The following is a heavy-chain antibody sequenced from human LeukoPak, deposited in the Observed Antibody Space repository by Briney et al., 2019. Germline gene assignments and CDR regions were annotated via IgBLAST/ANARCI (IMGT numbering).Heavy chain of an antibody. CDR1: GYTFTSYV. V-gene: IGHV1-8*02. CDR2: MNPNSGNT. J-gene: IGHJ5*02. D-gene: IGHD6-13*01. CDR3: ARRFSTSLPTYSSSSRAWFDL. Sequence: GASVKVSCKASGYTFTSYVSSWVRQAPGQGLEWMGWMNPNSGNTGYAQKFQGRVTMTRNTSISTASMELSSLRSEDTPVYYCARRFSTSLPTYSSSSRAWFDLWGQGTLVSVSA.